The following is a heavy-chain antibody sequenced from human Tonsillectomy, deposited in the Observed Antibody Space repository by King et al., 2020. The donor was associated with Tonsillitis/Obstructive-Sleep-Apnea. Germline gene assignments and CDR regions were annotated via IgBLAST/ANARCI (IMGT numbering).Heavy chain of an antibody. Sequence: QLQESGPGLVKPSGTLSLTCAVSGGSISSGNWWGWVRQPPGKGLEWIGEIYHSGDTNYSPSLKSRVTMSVDQSKNQFSLKLSSLTAPDTAVYFCARAPIAVAGFDYWGQGTLVTVSS. CDR2: IYHSGDT. D-gene: IGHD6-19*01. CDR3: ARAPIAVAGFDY. J-gene: IGHJ4*02. V-gene: IGHV4-4*02. CDR1: GGSISSGNW.